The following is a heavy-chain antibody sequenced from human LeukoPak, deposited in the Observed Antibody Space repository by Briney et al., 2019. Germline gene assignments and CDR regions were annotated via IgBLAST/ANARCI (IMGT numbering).Heavy chain of an antibody. Sequence: GGSLRLSCAASGFTFSSYAMHWVRQAPGKGLEWVAVISYDESNKYYADSVKGRFTISRDNSKNTLYLQMNSLRAEDTAVYYCARDRYCSGGSCLFNWFDPWGQGTLVTVSS. CDR3: ARDRYCSGGSCLFNWFDP. D-gene: IGHD2-15*01. V-gene: IGHV3-30-3*01. CDR1: GFTFSSYA. J-gene: IGHJ5*02. CDR2: ISYDESNK.